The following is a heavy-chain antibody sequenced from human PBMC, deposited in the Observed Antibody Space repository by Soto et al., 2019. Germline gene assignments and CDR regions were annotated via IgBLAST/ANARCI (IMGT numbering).Heavy chain of an antibody. D-gene: IGHD6-6*01. V-gene: IGHV1-3*01. J-gene: IGHJ5*02. CDR3: ARDRLIGSSQNWFDP. Sequence: ASVKVSCKASGYTFTSYAMHWVRQAPGQRLEWMGWINAGNGNTKYSQKFQGRVTITRDTPASTAYMELSSLRSEDTAVYYCARDRLIGSSQNWFDPWGQGTLVTVSS. CDR1: GYTFTSYA. CDR2: INAGNGNT.